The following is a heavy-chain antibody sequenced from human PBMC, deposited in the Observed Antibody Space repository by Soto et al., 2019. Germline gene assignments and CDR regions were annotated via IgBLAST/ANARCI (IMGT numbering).Heavy chain of an antibody. Sequence: PSETLSLTCTVSGGSISSGGYYWSWIRQHPGKGLEWIGYIYYSGSTYYNPSLKSRVTISVDTSKNQISLKLTSVTAAVTVVYYCARGRIVVVPAAIQRFDYWGQGTLVTVSS. J-gene: IGHJ4*02. CDR1: GGSISSGGYY. CDR3: ARGRIVVVPAAIQRFDY. D-gene: IGHD2-2*01. V-gene: IGHV4-31*03. CDR2: IYYSGST.